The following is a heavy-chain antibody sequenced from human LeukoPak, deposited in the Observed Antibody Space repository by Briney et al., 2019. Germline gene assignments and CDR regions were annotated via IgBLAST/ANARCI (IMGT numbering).Heavy chain of an antibody. CDR1: GFTFSSYA. CDR3: AKDIEATVTTSICMDV. Sequence: GGSLRLSCAASGFTFSSYAMSWVRQAPGKGLEWVSAISGSGGSTYYADSVKGRFTISRDNSKNTLYLQMNSLRAEDTAVYYCAKDIEATVTTSICMDVWGQGTTVTVSS. J-gene: IGHJ6*02. CDR2: ISGSGGST. V-gene: IGHV3-23*01. D-gene: IGHD4-17*01.